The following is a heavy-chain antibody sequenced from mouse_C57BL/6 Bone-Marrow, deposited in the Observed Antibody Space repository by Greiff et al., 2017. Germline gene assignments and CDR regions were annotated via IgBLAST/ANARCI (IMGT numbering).Heavy chain of an antibody. D-gene: IGHD1-1*01. CDR1: GYTFTDYY. Sequence: EVKLMESGPELVKPGASVKISCKASGYTFTDYYMNWVKQSHGKSLEWIGDINPNNGGTSYNQKFKGKATLTVDKSSSTAYMELRSLTSEDSAVYYCARSSYYGRGDYWGQGTTLTVSS. CDR3: ARSSYYGRGDY. V-gene: IGHV1-26*01. J-gene: IGHJ2*01. CDR2: INPNNGGT.